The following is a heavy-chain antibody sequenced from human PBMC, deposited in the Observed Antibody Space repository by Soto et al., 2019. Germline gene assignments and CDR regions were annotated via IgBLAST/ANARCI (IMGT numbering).Heavy chain of an antibody. CDR3: ARGGRMITFGGVIVIPRYFDY. CDR1: GGSFSGYY. Sequence: SETLSLTCAVYGGSFSGYYWSWIRQPPGKGLEWIGEINHSGSTNYNPSLKSRVTISVDTSKNQFSLKLSSVTAADTAVYYCARGGRMITFGGVIVIPRYFDYWGQGTLVTVSS. D-gene: IGHD3-16*02. V-gene: IGHV4-34*01. CDR2: INHSGST. J-gene: IGHJ4*02.